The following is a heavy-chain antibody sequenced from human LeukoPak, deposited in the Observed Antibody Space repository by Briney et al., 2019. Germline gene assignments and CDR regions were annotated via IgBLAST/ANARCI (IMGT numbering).Heavy chain of an antibody. J-gene: IGHJ4*02. CDR2: ISPYNGNT. CDR3: ARGSAKSYCSTTSCYNY. Sequence: GASVKVSCKASGYTFTSYSISWMRQAPGQGLEWMGWISPYNGNTNYAQKLQGRVTMTTDTSTSTAYMELRSLRSDDTAVYYCARGSAKSYCSTTSCYNYWGQGTLVTVSS. D-gene: IGHD2-2*02. V-gene: IGHV1-18*01. CDR1: GYTFTSYS.